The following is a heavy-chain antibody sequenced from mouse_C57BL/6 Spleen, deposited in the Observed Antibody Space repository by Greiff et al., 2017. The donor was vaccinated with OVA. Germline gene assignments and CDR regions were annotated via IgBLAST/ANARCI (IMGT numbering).Heavy chain of an antibody. CDR2: IRLKSDNYAT. D-gene: IGHD2-4*01. CDR1: GFTFSNYW. CDR3: TGEDYDAFAY. Sequence: EVKLMESGGGLVQPGGSMKLSCVASGFTFSNYWMNWVRQSPEKGLEWVAQIRLKSDNYATHYAESVKGRFTISRDDSKSSVYLQMNNLRAEDTGIYYCTGEDYDAFAYWGQGTLVTVSA. V-gene: IGHV6-3*01. J-gene: IGHJ3*01.